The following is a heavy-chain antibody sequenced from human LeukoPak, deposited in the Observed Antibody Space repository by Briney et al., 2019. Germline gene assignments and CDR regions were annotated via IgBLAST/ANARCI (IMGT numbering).Heavy chain of an antibody. D-gene: IGHD4-23*01. CDR3: VKGTIRWYNRDYFDY. V-gene: IGHV3-9*03. CDR1: GFTFDDYA. Sequence: PGGSLRLSCAASGFTFDDYAMHWVRQVPGKGLEWVSGISWNSGTIGYADSVKGRFTISRDNAKNSLYLQMNSLRPEDMALYHCVKGTIRWYNRDYFDYWGQGTLVTVSS. J-gene: IGHJ4*02. CDR2: ISWNSGTI.